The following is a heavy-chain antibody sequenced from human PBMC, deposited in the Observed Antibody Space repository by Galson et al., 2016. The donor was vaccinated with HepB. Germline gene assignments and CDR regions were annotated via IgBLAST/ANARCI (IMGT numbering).Heavy chain of an antibody. CDR3: AKKWGYGDYSYFDY. CDR2: IHSDGSTT. J-gene: IGHJ4*02. CDR1: GFIFSNYW. D-gene: IGHD4-17*01. Sequence: SLRLSCAASGFIFSNYWMHWVRQAPGKGLVWVSRIHSDGSTTSYADSVKGRFTISRDNAKNSLYLQMNRLRAEDTAVYYCAKKWGYGDYSYFDYWGQGTLVTVAS. V-gene: IGHV3-74*01.